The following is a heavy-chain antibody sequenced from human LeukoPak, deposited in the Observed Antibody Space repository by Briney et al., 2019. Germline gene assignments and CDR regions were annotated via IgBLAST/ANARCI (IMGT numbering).Heavy chain of an antibody. CDR1: GGTFSSYA. J-gene: IGHJ4*02. V-gene: IGHV1-69*06. D-gene: IGHD3-9*01. CDR3: ARENDILTGYYDY. CDR2: IIPIFGTA. Sequence: ASVKVSCKASGGTFSSYAISWVRQAPGQGLEWMGGIIPIFGTANYAQKFQGRVTIIADKSTSTAYMELSSLRSEDTAVYYCARENDILTGYYDYWGQGTLVTVSS.